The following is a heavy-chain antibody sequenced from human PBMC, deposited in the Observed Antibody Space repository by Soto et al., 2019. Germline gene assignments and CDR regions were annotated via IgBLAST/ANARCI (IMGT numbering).Heavy chain of an antibody. CDR3: AIAIPSSGWSPFDY. D-gene: IGHD6-13*01. V-gene: IGHV1-2*04. CDR1: GYSFTDYY. CDR2: INANNGGT. J-gene: IGHJ4*02. Sequence: QVQLVQSGTEVKKPGASVKVACKAFGYSFTDYYIHWVRQAPGQGLEWLGWINANNGGTDYAQKFRDWVTITRDTSISTAYMELKRLRSDDTAVYYCAIAIPSSGWSPFDYWGQGTLVTVSS.